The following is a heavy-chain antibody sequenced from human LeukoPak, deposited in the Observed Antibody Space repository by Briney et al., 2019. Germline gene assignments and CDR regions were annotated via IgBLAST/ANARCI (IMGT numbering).Heavy chain of an antibody. V-gene: IGHV4-38-2*02. J-gene: IGHJ4*02. CDR2: IYYSGST. CDR1: GYSISSGYY. D-gene: IGHD4-17*01. Sequence: PSETLSLTCTVSGYSISSGYYWSWIRQPPGKGLEWIGYIYYSGSTNYNPSLKSRVTISVDTSKNQFSLKLSSVTAADTAVYYCARTSTVTTILLDYWGQGTLVTVSS. CDR3: ARTSTVTTILLDY.